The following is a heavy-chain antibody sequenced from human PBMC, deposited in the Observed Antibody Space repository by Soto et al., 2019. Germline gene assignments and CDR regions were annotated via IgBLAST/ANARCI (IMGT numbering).Heavy chain of an antibody. V-gene: IGHV3-9*01. D-gene: IGHD3-3*01. J-gene: IGHJ4*02. CDR3: TKVGGLYDFWSGPLHFDL. CDR1: GFIFDDFA. CDR2: ISWNSDSI. Sequence: APLVESGGGLVQPGRSLRLSCAGSGFIFDDFAIHWVRQAPGKGLEWVSGISWNSDSIGYADSVKGRFTISRDNAKNALYLQMNSLRVEDTAFYYCTKVGGLYDFWSGPLHFDLWGQGTLVTVSS.